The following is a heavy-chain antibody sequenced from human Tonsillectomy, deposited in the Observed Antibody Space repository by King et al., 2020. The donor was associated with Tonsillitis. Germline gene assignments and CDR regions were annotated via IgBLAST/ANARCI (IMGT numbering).Heavy chain of an antibody. V-gene: IGHV3-23*04. Sequence: EVQLVESGGGLVQPGGSLRLSCAASGFTFSSYAMNWVRQAPGKGLEWVSGVIGRGGSAYKTTSVKGRFTISRDNSKNTLYLQMNSLRAEDTAVYYCANLYYDFWSGYTDDAFDFWGQGTMVTVSA. CDR2: VIGRGGSA. D-gene: IGHD3-3*01. CDR1: GFTFSSYA. J-gene: IGHJ3*01. CDR3: ANLYYDFWSGYTDDAFDF.